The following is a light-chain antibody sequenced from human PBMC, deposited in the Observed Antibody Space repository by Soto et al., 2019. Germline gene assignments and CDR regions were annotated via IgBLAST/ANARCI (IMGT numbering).Light chain of an antibody. Sequence: IVVTQSPATLSVSPGERATLSCRASQSVNSDLAWYQQTRGQAPRLLVYGASTRATGVPAWFSGSGSGTEFTLTTSSLQSEYLALYYWHQGKNWRTFGQGTKLEIK. CDR1: QSVNSD. J-gene: IGKJ2*01. CDR2: GAS. V-gene: IGKV3-15*01. CDR3: HQGKNWRT.